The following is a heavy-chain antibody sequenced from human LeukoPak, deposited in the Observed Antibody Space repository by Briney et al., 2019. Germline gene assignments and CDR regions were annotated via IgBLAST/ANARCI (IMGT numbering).Heavy chain of an antibody. Sequence: GSLRLSCAASGFTFSSYSMNWVRQAPGKGLEWVSYISSSGSTIYYADSVKGRFTISRDNAKNSLYLQMNSLRAEDTAVYYCAKDTVAAVAVPYWGQGTLVTVSS. CDR2: ISSSGSTI. J-gene: IGHJ4*02. CDR1: GFTFSSYS. CDR3: AKDTVAAVAVPY. V-gene: IGHV3-48*01. D-gene: IGHD6-19*01.